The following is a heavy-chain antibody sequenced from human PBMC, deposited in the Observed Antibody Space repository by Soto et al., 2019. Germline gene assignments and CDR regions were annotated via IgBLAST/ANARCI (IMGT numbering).Heavy chain of an antibody. Sequence: GGSLRLSCAASGFTFSSYSMNWVRQAPGKGLEWVSYISSSSSTIYYADSVKGRFTISRDNAKNSLYLQMNSLRAEDTAVYYCARDSPGVVAVAGIFDYWGQGTLVTVSS. V-gene: IGHV3-48*01. CDR1: GFTFSSYS. D-gene: IGHD6-19*01. J-gene: IGHJ4*02. CDR2: ISSSSSTI. CDR3: ARDSPGVVAVAGIFDY.